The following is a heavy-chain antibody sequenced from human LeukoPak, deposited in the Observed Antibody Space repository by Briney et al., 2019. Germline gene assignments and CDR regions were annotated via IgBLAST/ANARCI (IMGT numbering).Heavy chain of an antibody. V-gene: IGHV4-34*01. CDR2: INHSGST. CDR3: ARDDGWGYSSGSTSAGY. Sequence: PSETLSLTCAVYGGSFSGYYWSWIRQPPGKGLEWIGEINHSGSTNYNPSLNSRVTISVDTSKNQFSLKLSSVTAADTAVYYCARDDGWGYSSGSTSAGYWGQGTLVTVSS. CDR1: GGSFSGYY. D-gene: IGHD3-22*01. J-gene: IGHJ4*02.